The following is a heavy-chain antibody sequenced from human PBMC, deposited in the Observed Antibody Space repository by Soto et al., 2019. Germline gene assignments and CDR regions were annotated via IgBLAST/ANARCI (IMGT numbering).Heavy chain of an antibody. CDR2: IIPIFGTA. CDR3: AREVDQWLVRGMYGMDV. CDR1: GGTFSSYA. Sequence: QVQLVQSGAEVKKPGYSVKVSCKASGGTFSSYALSWLRQAPGQGLEWMGWIIPIFGTANYAQKFQGRVTITADEYTSTAYRELSILRSEDTAVYYCAREVDQWLVRGMYGMDVWGQGPTVTVSS. D-gene: IGHD6-19*01. J-gene: IGHJ6*02. V-gene: IGHV1-69*01.